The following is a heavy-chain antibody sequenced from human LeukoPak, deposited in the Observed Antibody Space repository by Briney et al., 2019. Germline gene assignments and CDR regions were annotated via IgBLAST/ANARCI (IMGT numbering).Heavy chain of an antibody. V-gene: IGHV3-23*01. J-gene: IGHJ4*02. CDR2: ISGSGGST. CDR1: GFTFSSYA. CDR3: AKDNWNYGYYFDY. Sequence: GGSLRLSCAASGFTFSSYAMSWVRQAPGKRLEWVSAISGSGGSTYYADSVKGRFTISRDNSKNTLYLQMNSLRAEDTAVYYCAKDNWNYGYYFDYWGQGTLVTVSS. D-gene: IGHD1-7*01.